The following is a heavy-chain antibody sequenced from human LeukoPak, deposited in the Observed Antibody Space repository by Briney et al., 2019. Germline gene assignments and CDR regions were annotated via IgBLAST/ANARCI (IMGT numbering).Heavy chain of an antibody. CDR2: INHSGST. CDR1: GGSFSGYY. CDR3: ARALGTYVWGSYRSEPFDY. V-gene: IGHV4-34*01. D-gene: IGHD3-16*02. Sequence: SETLSLTCAVYGGSFSGYYWSWIRQPPGKGLEWIGEINHSGSTNYNPSLKSRVTISVDTSKNQFSLKLSSVTAADTAVYYCARALGTYVWGSYRSEPFDYWGQGTLVTVSS. J-gene: IGHJ4*02.